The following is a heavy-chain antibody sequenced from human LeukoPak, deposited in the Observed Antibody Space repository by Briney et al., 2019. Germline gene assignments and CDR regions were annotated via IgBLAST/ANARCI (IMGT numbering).Heavy chain of an antibody. D-gene: IGHD2-2*01. CDR1: GFTFSNSW. CDR3: ARPQQGGTTSSHGLDV. Sequence: PGGSLRLSCAPSGFTFSNSWMQWVRQVPGKGLVWASRINTDVTSTSYADSVRGRFIISRDNAKNTLYLEMNSLRAEDTAVYYCARPQQGGTTSSHGLDVWGQGTTVTV. CDR2: INTDVTST. V-gene: IGHV3-74*01. J-gene: IGHJ6*02.